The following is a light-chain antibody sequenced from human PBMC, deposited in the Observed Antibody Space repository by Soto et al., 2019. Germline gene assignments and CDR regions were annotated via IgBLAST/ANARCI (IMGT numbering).Light chain of an antibody. V-gene: IGKV3-15*01. CDR1: QSVSSN. CDR3: QQCYNWPQWT. CDR2: DAS. Sequence: EIVMTQSPATLSVSPGERATLSCRASQSVSSNLAWYQQKPGQAPRLLIYDASTRATGIPARFSGSGSGTEFTLTISSLQSEDFAVYYCQQCYNWPQWTFGQGTKVDIK. J-gene: IGKJ1*01.